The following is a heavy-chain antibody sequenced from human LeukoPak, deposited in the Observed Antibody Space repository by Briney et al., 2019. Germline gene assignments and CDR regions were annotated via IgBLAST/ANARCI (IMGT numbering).Heavy chain of an antibody. CDR2: IKQDGSEK. J-gene: IGHJ4*02. CDR1: GFTFSSYW. V-gene: IGHV3-7*04. D-gene: IGHD6-13*01. CDR3: ARGTIAAAGYYYFDY. Sequence: PGGSVRLSCAASGFTFSSYWMSWVRQAPGKGLEWVANIKQDGSEKYYVDSVKGRFTISRDNAKNSLYLQMNSLRAEDTAVYYCARGTIAAAGYYYFDYWGQGTQVTVSS.